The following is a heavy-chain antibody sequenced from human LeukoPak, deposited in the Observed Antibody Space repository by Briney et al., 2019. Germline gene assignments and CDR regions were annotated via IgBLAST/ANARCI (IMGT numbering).Heavy chain of an antibody. J-gene: IGHJ4*02. CDR1: GYTFTSYA. CDR2: IIPIFGTA. Sequence: SVKVSCKASGYTFTSYAISWVRQAPGQGLEWMGGIIPIFGTANYAQKFQGRVTIIADESTSTAYMELSSLRSEDAAVYYCARYCGGDCYSGFDYWGQGTLVTVSS. V-gene: IGHV1-69*13. D-gene: IGHD2-21*02. CDR3: ARYCGGDCYSGFDY.